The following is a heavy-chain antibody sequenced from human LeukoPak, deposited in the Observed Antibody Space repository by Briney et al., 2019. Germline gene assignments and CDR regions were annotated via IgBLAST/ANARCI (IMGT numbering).Heavy chain of an antibody. CDR3: AKDSFSTR. V-gene: IGHV3-23*01. J-gene: IGHJ4*02. CDR1: GFTFSSDS. Sequence: PGGSLGLSCAASGFTFSSDSMTWVRQAPGKGLEWVSTISNSGVSTFYADPVKGRFTISRDNSKNTLYLHMNSLSAEDTAVYYCAKDSFSTRWGQGTLVTVSS. CDR2: ISNSGVST. D-gene: IGHD2-2*01.